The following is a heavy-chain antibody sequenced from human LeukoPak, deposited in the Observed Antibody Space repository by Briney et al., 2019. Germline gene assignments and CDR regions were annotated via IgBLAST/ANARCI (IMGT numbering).Heavy chain of an antibody. J-gene: IGHJ5*02. CDR2: ISSSGSTI. V-gene: IGHV3-48*03. Sequence: PGGSLRLSCAASGFTFSSYEMNWVRQAPGKGLEWVSYISSSGSTIYYADSVKGRFTISRDNAKNSLYLQMNSLRAEGTAVYYCAGAPQYYDFWSDYYGFDPWGQGTLVTVSS. CDR1: GFTFSSYE. D-gene: IGHD3-3*01. CDR3: AGAPQYYDFWSDYYGFDP.